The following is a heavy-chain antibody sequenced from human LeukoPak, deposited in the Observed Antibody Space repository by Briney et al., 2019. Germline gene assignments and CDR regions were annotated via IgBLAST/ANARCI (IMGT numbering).Heavy chain of an antibody. CDR1: VGCIRSSIYY. CDR3: ARHVRQLEAINY. J-gene: IGHJ4*02. CDR2: IFYSGTT. V-gene: IGHV4-39*01. Sequence: KPSETLSLTCTVSVGCIRSSIYYWGWIRQPPGKGLEWIGSIFYSGTTYYNPSLNIRAAISVDTLKHQFALVLSSVTAADTAVYYGARHVRQLEAINYWGQGTLVTVSS. D-gene: IGHD6-6*01.